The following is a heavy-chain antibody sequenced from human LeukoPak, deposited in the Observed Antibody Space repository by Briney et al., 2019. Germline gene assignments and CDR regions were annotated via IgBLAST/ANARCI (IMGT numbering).Heavy chain of an antibody. V-gene: IGHV3-23*01. CDR2: ISGSGGST. CDR3: AKDRGYSSSWYYFDY. D-gene: IGHD6-13*01. CDR1: GFTFTSFA. J-gene: IGHJ4*02. Sequence: PGGSLRLSCAASGFTFTSFAMSWVRQAPGKGLEWVSAISGSGGSTYYADSVKGRFTISRDNSKNTLYLQMNSLRAEDTAVYYCAKDRGYSSSWYYFDYWGQGTLVTVSS.